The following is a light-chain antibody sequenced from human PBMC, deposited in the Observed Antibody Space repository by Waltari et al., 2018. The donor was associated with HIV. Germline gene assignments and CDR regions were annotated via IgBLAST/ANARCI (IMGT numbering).Light chain of an antibody. J-gene: IGLJ3*02. CDR3: AAWYDSLNAWV. CDR2: SNN. V-gene: IGLV1-44*01. CDR1: SSNIGSNT. Sequence: QSVLTQPPSASGTPGQRVTISCSGSSSNIGSNTVNWYQQRPGTAPKRLIYSNNQRPSGVPDRFSGSKSGTSASLAISGLQSEDEADYYCAAWYDSLNAWVFGGGTKLTVL.